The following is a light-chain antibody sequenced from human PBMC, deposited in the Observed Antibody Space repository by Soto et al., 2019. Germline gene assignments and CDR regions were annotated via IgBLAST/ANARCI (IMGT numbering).Light chain of an antibody. CDR3: LLSYSGTNWV. CDR2: DTT. J-gene: IGLJ3*02. CDR1: TGAVTSGNS. V-gene: IGLV7-46*01. Sequence: QAVVTQEPSLTVSPGGTVTLTCGSSTGAVTSGNSPYWFQKKPGQAPRTLIYDTTNKQSWTPARFSGSLLGDKAVLTLAGAQTDDEADYYCLLSYSGTNWVFGGGTKLTVL.